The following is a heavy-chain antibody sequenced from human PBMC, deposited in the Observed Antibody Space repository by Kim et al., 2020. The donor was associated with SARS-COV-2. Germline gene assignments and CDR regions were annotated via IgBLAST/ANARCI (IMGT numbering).Heavy chain of an antibody. CDR1: GYTFTGYY. D-gene: IGHD1-1*01. Sequence: ASVKVSCKASGYTFTGYYMHWVRQAPGQGLEWMGWINPNSGGTNYAQKFQGRVTMTRDTSISTAYMELSRLRSDDTAVYYCARVQLERRGGYYGMDVWGQGTTVTVSS. CDR3: ARVQLERRGGYYGMDV. CDR2: INPNSGGT. J-gene: IGHJ6*02. V-gene: IGHV1-2*02.